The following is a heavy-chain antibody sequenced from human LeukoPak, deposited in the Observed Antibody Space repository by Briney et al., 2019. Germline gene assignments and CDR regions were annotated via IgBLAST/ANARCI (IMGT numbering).Heavy chain of an antibody. CDR1: GGSISSYY. D-gene: IGHD4-17*01. J-gene: IGHJ3*02. CDR3: ARVSYGDYDLAFDI. Sequence: SETLSLTCTVSGGSISSYYWSWIRQPAGKGLEWIGRIYPSGSTIYNPSLKSRVTMSIDTSKNQFSLKLNSVTAADTAVYNCARVSYGDYDLAFDIWGQGTMVTVSS. CDR2: IYPSGST. V-gene: IGHV4-4*07.